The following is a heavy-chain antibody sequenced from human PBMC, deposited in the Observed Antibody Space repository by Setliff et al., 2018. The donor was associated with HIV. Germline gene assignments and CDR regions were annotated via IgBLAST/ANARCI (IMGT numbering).Heavy chain of an antibody. CDR1: GYPFTSYH. Sequence: GASVKVSCKASGYPFTSYHLHWLRQAPGQGLEWRGIIKTSGGGTNYAQKFQGRITVTSDASTSTVYMEVQRLTSEETAVYYGARVAVPGLGYFQSWGQGTLVTVSS. D-gene: IGHD6-19*01. V-gene: IGHV1-46*01. CDR2: IKTSGGGT. CDR3: ARVAVPGLGYFQS. J-gene: IGHJ1*01.